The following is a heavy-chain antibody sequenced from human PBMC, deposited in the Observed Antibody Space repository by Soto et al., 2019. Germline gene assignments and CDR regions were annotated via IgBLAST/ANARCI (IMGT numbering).Heavy chain of an antibody. Sequence: QVHLVQSGVEVKTPGASVKVSCQASGYTFFTYDISWVRQAPGQGREWMGWISTYSGDTKYAQKFQGRVTMTTDTSTTTAYLELRSLRSDDTAVYYCARHHGPTTSENGFDPRGQGTLVTVSS. J-gene: IGHJ5*02. CDR1: GYTFFTYD. V-gene: IGHV1-18*01. D-gene: IGHD5-12*01. CDR3: ARHHGPTTSENGFDP. CDR2: ISTYSGDT.